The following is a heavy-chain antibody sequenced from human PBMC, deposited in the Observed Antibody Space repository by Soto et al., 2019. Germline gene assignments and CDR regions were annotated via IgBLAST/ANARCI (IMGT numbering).Heavy chain of an antibody. CDR2: INSDGSST. CDR3: ARARQYVVYYDFWSGYYRGAYYYYYGMDV. Sequence: EVQLVESGGGLVQPGGSLRLSCAASGFTFSSYWMHWVRQAPGKGLVWVSRINSDGSSTSYADSVKGRFTISRDNAKNTLYLQMNSMRAEDTAVYYCARARQYVVYYDFWSGYYRGAYYYYYGMDVWGQGTTVTVSS. V-gene: IGHV3-74*01. J-gene: IGHJ6*02. D-gene: IGHD3-3*01. CDR1: GFTFSSYW.